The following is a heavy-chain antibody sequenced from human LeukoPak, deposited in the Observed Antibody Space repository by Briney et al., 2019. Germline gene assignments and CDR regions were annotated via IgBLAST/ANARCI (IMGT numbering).Heavy chain of an antibody. CDR2: ISYDGSNK. J-gene: IGHJ4*02. CDR3: ASTTVTNLLSDY. D-gene: IGHD4-17*01. V-gene: IGHV3-30*04. CDR1: GFTFSSYA. Sequence: GGSLRLSCAASGFTFSSYAMHWVRQAPGKGLEGVAVISYDGSNKYYADSVKGRFTISRDNSKNTLYLQMNSLRAEDTAVYYCASTTVTNLLSDYWGQGTLVTVSS.